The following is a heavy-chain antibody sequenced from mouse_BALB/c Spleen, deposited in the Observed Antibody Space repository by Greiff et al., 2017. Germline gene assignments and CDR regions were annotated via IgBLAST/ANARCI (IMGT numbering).Heavy chain of an antibody. D-gene: IGHD1-2*01. CDR2: INPSNGGT. Sequence: QVQLQQPGAELVKPGASVKLSCKASGYTFTSYYMYWVKQRPGQGLEWIGGINPSNGGTNFNEKFKSKATLTVDKSSSTAYMQLSSLTSEDSAVYYCARSTTAWYFDVWGAGTTVTVSS. CDR3: ARSTTAWYFDV. J-gene: IGHJ1*01. V-gene: IGHV1S81*02. CDR1: GYTFTSYY.